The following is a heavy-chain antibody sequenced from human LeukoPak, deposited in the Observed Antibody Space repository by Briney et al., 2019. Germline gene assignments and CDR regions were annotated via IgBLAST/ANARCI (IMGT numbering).Heavy chain of an antibody. D-gene: IGHD4-17*01. Sequence: PSETLSLTCAVYGVSFSGYYWSWVRQPPGKGLEWVGEINNSGSTNYNPSPKSRVTISVDTTKNQFSLKLSSVTAADTAVYYCARGGLIPHDYGDPFDYWGQGTLVTVSS. V-gene: IGHV4-34*01. CDR1: GVSFSGYY. CDR2: INNSGST. J-gene: IGHJ4*02. CDR3: ARGGLIPHDYGDPFDY.